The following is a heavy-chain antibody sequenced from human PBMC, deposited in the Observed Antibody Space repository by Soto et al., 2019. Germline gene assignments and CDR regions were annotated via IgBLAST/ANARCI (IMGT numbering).Heavy chain of an antibody. CDR3: ASTGAAMGYYYYYGMDV. Sequence: GASVKVSCKASGGTFSSYAISWVRQAPGQGLEWMGGIIPIFGTANYAQKFQGRVTITADESTSTAYMELSSLRSEDTAVYYCASTGAAMGYYYYYGMDVWGQGTTVTVSS. V-gene: IGHV1-69*13. CDR1: GGTFSSYA. D-gene: IGHD5-18*01. CDR2: IIPIFGTA. J-gene: IGHJ6*02.